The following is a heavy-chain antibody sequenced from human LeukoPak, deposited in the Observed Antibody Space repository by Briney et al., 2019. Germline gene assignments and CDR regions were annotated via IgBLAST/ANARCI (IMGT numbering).Heavy chain of an antibody. D-gene: IGHD3-10*01. Sequence: ASVKVSCKASGYTFTGYYMHWVRQAPGQGLEWMGWINPNSGGTSYAQKFQGRVTMTRDTSISTAYMELSRLRSDDTAVYYCARLLLWFGEPDYWGQGTLVTVSS. CDR2: INPNSGGT. CDR1: GYTFTGYY. V-gene: IGHV1-2*02. CDR3: ARLLLWFGEPDY. J-gene: IGHJ4*02.